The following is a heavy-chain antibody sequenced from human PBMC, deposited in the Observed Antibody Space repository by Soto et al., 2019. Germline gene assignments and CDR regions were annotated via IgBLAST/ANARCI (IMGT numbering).Heavy chain of an antibody. J-gene: IGHJ6*02. CDR1: GGTFSSYA. Sequence: GASVKVSCKASGGTFSSYAISWVRQAPGQGLEWMGGIIPIFGTANYAQKFQGRVAITADESTSTAYMELSSLRSEDTAVYYCARGDIVVVVAATLGPYGMDVWGQGTTVTVSS. CDR2: IIPIFGTA. CDR3: ARGDIVVVVAATLGPYGMDV. D-gene: IGHD2-15*01. V-gene: IGHV1-69*13.